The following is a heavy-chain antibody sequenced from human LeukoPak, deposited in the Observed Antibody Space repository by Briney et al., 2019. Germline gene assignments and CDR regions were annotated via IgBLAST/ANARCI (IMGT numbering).Heavy chain of an antibody. Sequence: SETLSLTCTVSGGSISSGDYYWSWIRPPPGKGLEWIGYIYYSGSTYYNPSLKSRVTISVDTSKNQFSLKLSSVTAADTAVYYCARGGWATAPSDYWGQGTLVTVSS. CDR3: ARGGWATAPSDY. J-gene: IGHJ4*02. V-gene: IGHV4-30-4*01. D-gene: IGHD5-12*01. CDR2: IYYSGST. CDR1: GGSISSGDYY.